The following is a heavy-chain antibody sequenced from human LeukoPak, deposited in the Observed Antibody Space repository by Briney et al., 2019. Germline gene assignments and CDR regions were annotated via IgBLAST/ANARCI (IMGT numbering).Heavy chain of an antibody. CDR3: AKDTRVLLWFGELTDQNWFDP. V-gene: IGHV1-46*01. CDR2: INPSGGST. D-gene: IGHD3-10*01. J-gene: IGHJ5*02. Sequence: ASVKVSCKASGYTFTSYYMHWVRQAPGQGLEWMGIINPSGGSTSYAQKFQGRVTMTGDTSTSTVYMELSSLRSEDTAVYYCAKDTRVLLWFGELTDQNWFDPWGQGTLVTVSS. CDR1: GYTFTSYY.